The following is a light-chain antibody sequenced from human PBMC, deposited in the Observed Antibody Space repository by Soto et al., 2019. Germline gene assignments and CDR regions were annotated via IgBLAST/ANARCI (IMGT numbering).Light chain of an antibody. V-gene: IGKV3-11*01. CDR2: DAS. CDR1: QSTTNNY. Sequence: EIVLTQSPGTLSLSPGERATLSCRTSQSTTNNYLAWYQQKPGQAPRLLIYDASNRATGIPARFSGSGSGTDFTLTISSLEPEDFAVYYCQQRSNWPPMYTFGQGTKLEIK. J-gene: IGKJ2*01. CDR3: QQRSNWPPMYT.